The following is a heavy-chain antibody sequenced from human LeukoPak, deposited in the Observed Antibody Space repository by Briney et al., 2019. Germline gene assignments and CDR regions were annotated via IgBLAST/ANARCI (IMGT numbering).Heavy chain of an antibody. D-gene: IGHD6-19*01. Sequence: SETLSLTCTVSGGSISSYYWSWIRQPAGKGLEWIGRIYTSGSTNYNPSLKSRVTMSVDTSKNQFSLKLSSVTAADTAVYYCARAARHPGIAVAGNDYWGQGTLVTVSS. V-gene: IGHV4-4*07. CDR3: ARAARHPGIAVAGNDY. J-gene: IGHJ4*02. CDR2: IYTSGST. CDR1: GGSISSYY.